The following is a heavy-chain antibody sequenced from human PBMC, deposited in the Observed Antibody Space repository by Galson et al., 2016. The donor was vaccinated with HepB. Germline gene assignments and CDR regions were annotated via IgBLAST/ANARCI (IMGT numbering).Heavy chain of an antibody. CDR2: ISGSGGST. CDR3: AKFASGTYYLDSFDY. J-gene: IGHJ4*02. V-gene: IGHV3-23*01. D-gene: IGHD3-10*01. Sequence: SLRLSCAGSGFIFSTYAMSWVRQAPGKGLEWVSTISGSGGSTYHADSVKGRFTISRDNSKNTVYLQMNSLRAEDTAVYYCAKFASGTYYLDSFDYWGQGTLVTVSS. CDR1: GFIFSTYA.